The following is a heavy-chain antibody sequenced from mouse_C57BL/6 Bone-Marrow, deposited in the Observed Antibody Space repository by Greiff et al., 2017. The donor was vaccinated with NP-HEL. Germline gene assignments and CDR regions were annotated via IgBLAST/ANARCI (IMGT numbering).Heavy chain of an antibody. CDR2: VYPYNGGT. V-gene: IGHV1-36*01. J-gene: IGHJ2*01. Sequence: EVQLQQSGPVLVKPGPSVKISCKASGFTFTDYYMHWVKQSHGKSLEWIGLVYPYNGGTSYNQKFKGKATLTVDTASSTAYMELNSLTSEDAAVYYCAREGEAYYSNYVGFDYWGQGTTLTVSS. D-gene: IGHD2-5*01. CDR3: AREGEAYYSNYVGFDY. CDR1: GFTFTDYY.